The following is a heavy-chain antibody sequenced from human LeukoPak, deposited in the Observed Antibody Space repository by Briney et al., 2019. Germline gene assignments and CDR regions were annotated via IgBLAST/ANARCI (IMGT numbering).Heavy chain of an antibody. CDR2: ISRSGDIT. J-gene: IGHJ4*02. V-gene: IGHV3-23*01. CDR3: AKELRSGGVVTNFDY. CDR1: GFTFSDYG. D-gene: IGHD3-22*01. Sequence: GRSLRLSCAASGFTFSDYGMSWVRQAPGKGLEWVAAISRSGDITFHADSVRGRFTISRDNSKDTLYVQMNSLRAEDTAVYYCAKELRSGGVVTNFDYWGQGTLVTVSS.